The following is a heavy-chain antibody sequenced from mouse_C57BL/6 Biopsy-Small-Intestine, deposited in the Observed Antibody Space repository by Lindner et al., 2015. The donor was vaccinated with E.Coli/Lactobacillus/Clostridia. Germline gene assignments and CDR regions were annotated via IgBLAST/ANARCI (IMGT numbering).Heavy chain of an antibody. CDR1: GYAFSSYW. V-gene: IGHV1-80*01. Sequence: VQLQESGAELVKPGASVKISCKASGYAFSSYWMNWVKQRPGKGLEWIGQIYPGDGDTNYNGKFKGKATLTADKSSSTAYMQLSSLTSEDSAVYFCARKDLGGAFDYWGQGTTLTVSS. CDR3: ARKDLGGAFDY. CDR2: IYPGDGDT. J-gene: IGHJ2*01.